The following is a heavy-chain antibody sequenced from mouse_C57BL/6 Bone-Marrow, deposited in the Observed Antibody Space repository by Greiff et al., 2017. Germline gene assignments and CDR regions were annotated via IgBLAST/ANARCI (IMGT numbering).Heavy chain of an antibody. CDR3: ARSSDYVYWYFDV. D-gene: IGHD2-4*01. CDR2: ISYSGST. CDR1: GYSITSDY. V-gene: IGHV3-8*01. Sequence: EVQGVESGPGLAKPSQTLSLTCSVTGYSITSDYWNWIRKFPGNKLEYMGYISYSGSTYYNPSLKSRISITRDTSKNQYYLQLNAVTTEDTATYYCARSSDYVYWYFDVWGTGTTVTVSS. J-gene: IGHJ1*03.